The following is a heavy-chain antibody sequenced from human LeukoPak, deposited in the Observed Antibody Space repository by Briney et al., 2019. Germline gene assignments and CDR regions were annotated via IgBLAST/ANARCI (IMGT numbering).Heavy chain of an antibody. CDR2: ISSSSSTI. D-gene: IGHD1-26*01. Sequence: QPGGSLRLSCAASGFTFSSYSMNWVRQAPGKGLEWVSYISSSSSTIYYADSVKGRFTISRDNAKNSLYLQMNSLRAEDTAVYYCARVGSPVGATTLIAHGRSFGYWGQGTLVTVSS. CDR1: GFTFSSYS. J-gene: IGHJ4*02. V-gene: IGHV3-48*01. CDR3: ARVGSPVGATTLIAHGRSFGY.